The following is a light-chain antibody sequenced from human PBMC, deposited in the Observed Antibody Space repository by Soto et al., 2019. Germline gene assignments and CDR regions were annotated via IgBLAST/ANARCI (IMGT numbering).Light chain of an antibody. CDR3: CSFTGSDTHV. Sequence: QSALTQPASVSGSPGQSITISCTGTSSDFGGYDFVSWHQQRPGKAPKLMIYDVTNRPSGVSNRFSGSKSGNTASLTISGLQAEDEAVYYCCSFTGSDTHVFGTGTKVTVL. CDR2: DVT. CDR1: SSDFGGYDF. V-gene: IGLV2-14*01. J-gene: IGLJ1*01.